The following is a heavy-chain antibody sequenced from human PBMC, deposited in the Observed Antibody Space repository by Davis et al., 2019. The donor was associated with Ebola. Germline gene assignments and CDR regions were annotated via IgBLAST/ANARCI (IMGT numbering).Heavy chain of an antibody. CDR1: GFTFSSYG. V-gene: IGHV3-30*18. D-gene: IGHD2-21*01. CDR3: AKVTYCGGDCSAFDY. J-gene: IGHJ4*02. CDR2: ISYDGSNK. Sequence: PGGSLRLSCAASGFTFSSYGMHWVRQAPGKGLEWVAVISYDGSNKYYADSVKGRFTISRDNSKNTLYLQMNSLRAEDTALYYCAKVTYCGGDCSAFDYWGQGTLVTVSS.